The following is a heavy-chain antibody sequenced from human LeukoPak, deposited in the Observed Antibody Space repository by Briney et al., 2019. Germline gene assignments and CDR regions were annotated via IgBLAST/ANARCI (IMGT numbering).Heavy chain of an antibody. CDR1: GGSVSSGSYY. CDR3: ARASYDYVWGSYRPQFFDY. D-gene: IGHD3-16*02. Sequence: PSETLSLTCTASGGSVSSGSYYWSWIRQPPGKGLEWIGYIYYSGSTNYNPSLKSRVTISVDTSKNQFSLKLSSVTAADTAVYYCARASYDYVWGSYRPQFFDYWGQGTLVTVSS. V-gene: IGHV4-61*01. J-gene: IGHJ4*02. CDR2: IYYSGST.